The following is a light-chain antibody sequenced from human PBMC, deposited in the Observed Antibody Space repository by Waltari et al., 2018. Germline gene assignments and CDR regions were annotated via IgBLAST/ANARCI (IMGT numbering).Light chain of an antibody. Sequence: DVVMTQSPLSLRVTLGQAASISCKSSQSLVHSDGNTHLNWFQQRPGQSPRRLIYRVSNRDSGVPDRFSGSGSGTDFTLKISRVEAEDVGVYYCMQGTHWPYTFGQGTKLDIK. V-gene: IGKV2-30*02. CDR3: MQGTHWPYT. J-gene: IGKJ2*01. CDR1: QSLVHSDGNTH. CDR2: RVS.